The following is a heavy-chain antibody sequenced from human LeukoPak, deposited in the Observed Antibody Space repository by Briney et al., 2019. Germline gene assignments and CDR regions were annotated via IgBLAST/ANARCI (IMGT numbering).Heavy chain of an antibody. V-gene: IGHV3-23*01. D-gene: IGHD2-15*01. J-gene: IGHJ6*02. CDR3: AGCSGGSCYSRGKYGVDV. CDR2: ISTSGDFT. Sequence: GGSLRPSCATSGFTFSSYAMNWVRQAPGKGLECVSFISTSGDFTYYAASVKGRFTVSRDNSKNTLYLQMNSLRADDTAVYYCAGCSGGSCYSRGKYGVDVWGQGTTVIVSS. CDR1: GFTFSSYA.